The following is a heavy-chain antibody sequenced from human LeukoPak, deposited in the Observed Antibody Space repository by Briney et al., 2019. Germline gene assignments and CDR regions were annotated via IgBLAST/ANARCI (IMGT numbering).Heavy chain of an antibody. Sequence: GGSLRLSCAASGSTFSSYAMSWVRQAPGKGLEWVSAISGSGDSTYYADSVKGRFTISRDNSKNTLYLQMNSLRAEDTAVYYCAKKVNYYDSSGYYPFDYWGQGTLATVSS. CDR3: AKKVNYYDSSGYYPFDY. CDR2: ISGSGDST. D-gene: IGHD3-22*01. J-gene: IGHJ4*02. V-gene: IGHV3-23*01. CDR1: GSTFSSYA.